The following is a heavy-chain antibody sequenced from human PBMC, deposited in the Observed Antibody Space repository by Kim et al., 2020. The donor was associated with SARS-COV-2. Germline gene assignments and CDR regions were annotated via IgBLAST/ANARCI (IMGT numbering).Heavy chain of an antibody. Sequence: KGRFTNARDNAKNALYLQMNSLRTEDTAVYFCARDYYCSGSLDAFDVWGQGTMVTVSS. J-gene: IGHJ3*01. D-gene: IGHD3-10*01. V-gene: IGHV3-11*06. CDR3: ARDYYCSGSLDAFDV.